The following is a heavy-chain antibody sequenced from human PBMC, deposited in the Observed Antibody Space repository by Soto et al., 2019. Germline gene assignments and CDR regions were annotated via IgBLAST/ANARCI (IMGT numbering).Heavy chain of an antibody. D-gene: IGHD2-8*01. CDR1: GGTFSSYA. Sequence: GASVKVSCKASGGTFSSYAISWVRQAPGQGLEWMGGIIPIFGTANYAQKFQGRVTITADKSTSTAYMELSSLRSEDTAVYYCARDYCTNGVCYADYWGQGTLVTVSS. CDR3: ARDYCTNGVCYADY. J-gene: IGHJ4*02. V-gene: IGHV1-69*06. CDR2: IIPIFGTA.